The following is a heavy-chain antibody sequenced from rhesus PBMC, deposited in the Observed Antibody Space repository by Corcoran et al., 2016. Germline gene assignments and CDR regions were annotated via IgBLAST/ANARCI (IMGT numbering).Heavy chain of an antibody. V-gene: IGHV4-165*01. CDR3: ARGTEVIIVYFDY. CDR1: GGSFRGSY. Sequence: QVQLQASGPGLVKPSETLSLTCAVSGGSFRGSYWGLIRQPPGQGLEWIGYIMGSSGSTDDNPSVKSRGTISTDTSKNQFSLKLSSVTAADTAVYYCARGTEVIIVYFDYWGQGVLVTVSS. D-gene: IGHD3-34*01. J-gene: IGHJ4*01. CDR2: IMGSSGST.